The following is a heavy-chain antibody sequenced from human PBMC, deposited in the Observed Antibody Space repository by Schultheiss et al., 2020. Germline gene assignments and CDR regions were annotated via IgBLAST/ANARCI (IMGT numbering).Heavy chain of an antibody. V-gene: IGHV3-33*03. Sequence: GESLKISCAASGFSFSTYGMHWVRQAPGKGLEWVAVIWYDGSNKYYADSVKGRFTISRDNAKNSLYLQMNSLRAEDTAVYYCARLFRGRGDLGDYWGQGNLVNVYS. CDR3: ARLFRGRGDLGDY. CDR2: IWYDGSNK. J-gene: IGHJ4*02. CDR1: GFSFSTYG. D-gene: IGHD2-21*01.